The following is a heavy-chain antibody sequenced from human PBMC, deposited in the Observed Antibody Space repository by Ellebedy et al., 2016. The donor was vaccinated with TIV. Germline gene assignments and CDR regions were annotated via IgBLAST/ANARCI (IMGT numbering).Heavy chain of an antibody. CDR2: ISGSSMTT. D-gene: IGHD7-27*01. Sequence: GESLKISCAASGLSFRSYSMNWVRRAPGKGLEWVSYISGSSMTTYYADSVTGRFTISRDNAKNSLYLQMNSLRAEDTAVYYCARDMAWGNERINDPFDIWGQGTMVTVSS. CDR3: ARDMAWGNERINDPFDI. CDR1: GLSFRSYS. V-gene: IGHV3-48*04. J-gene: IGHJ3*02.